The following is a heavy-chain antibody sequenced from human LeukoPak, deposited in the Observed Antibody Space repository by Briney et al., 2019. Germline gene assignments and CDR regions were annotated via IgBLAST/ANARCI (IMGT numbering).Heavy chain of an antibody. CDR3: ARGYSGYDRGNFDY. V-gene: IGHV1-18*01. D-gene: IGHD5-12*01. CDR1: GYSFTNYA. J-gene: IGHJ4*02. Sequence: ASVRVSCKTYGYSFTNYAISWVRQAPGQGLEWMGWISAYNGNTNYAQKLQGRVTMTTDTSTSTAYMELRSLRSDDTAVYYCARGYSGYDRGNFDYWGQGTLVTVSS. CDR2: ISAYNGNT.